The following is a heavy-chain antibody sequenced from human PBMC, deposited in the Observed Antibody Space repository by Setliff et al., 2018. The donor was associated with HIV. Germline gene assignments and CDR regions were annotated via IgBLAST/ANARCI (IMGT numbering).Heavy chain of an antibody. D-gene: IGHD7-27*01. Sequence: PSETLSLTCTVSGGSISSDTFYWSWIRQPAGKGLEWIGHVYARGNTNYNPSLKSRVTISVDTSKSQFSLKVRSVTAADTAVYYCARHGTGASKWFDPWGQGTLVTVSS. J-gene: IGHJ5*02. V-gene: IGHV4-61*09. CDR2: VYARGNT. CDR1: GGSISSDTFY. CDR3: ARHGTGASKWFDP.